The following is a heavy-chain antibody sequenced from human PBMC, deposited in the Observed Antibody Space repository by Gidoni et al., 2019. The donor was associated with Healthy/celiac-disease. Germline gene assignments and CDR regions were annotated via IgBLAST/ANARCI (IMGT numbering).Heavy chain of an antibody. V-gene: IGHV3-30*01. CDR3: ARVFRSDSSGYYGPKDAFDI. CDR1: GFTFSSYA. CDR2: ISYDGSNK. Sequence: QVQLVESGGGVVQPGRSLRLSCAASGFTFSSYAMHWVRQAPGKGLEWVAVISYDGSNKYYADSVKGRFTISRDNSKNTLYLQMNSLRAEDTAVYYCARVFRSDSSGYYGPKDAFDIWGQGTMVTVSS. J-gene: IGHJ3*02. D-gene: IGHD3-22*01.